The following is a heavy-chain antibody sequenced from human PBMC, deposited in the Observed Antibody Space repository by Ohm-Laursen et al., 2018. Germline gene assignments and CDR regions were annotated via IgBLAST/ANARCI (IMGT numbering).Heavy chain of an antibody. CDR2: ISSSGSTI. J-gene: IGHJ4*02. V-gene: IGHV3-48*03. D-gene: IGHD3-22*01. Sequence: SLRLSCAASGFTFSSYEMNWVRQAPGKGLEWVSYISSSGSTIYYADSVKGRFTISRDNAKNSLYLQMNSLRAEDTAVYYCARETYYYDSSGYLYWGQGTLVTVSS. CDR3: ARETYYYDSSGYLY. CDR1: GFTFSSYE.